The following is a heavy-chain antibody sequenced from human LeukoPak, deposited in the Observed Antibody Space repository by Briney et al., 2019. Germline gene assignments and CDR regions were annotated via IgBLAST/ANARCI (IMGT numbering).Heavy chain of an antibody. Sequence: SETLSLTCTVSGGSISNYYWSWIRQPPGKGLEWIAYIYYSGSTNYNPSLKSRVTVSSDTSKNQFSLKLSSVTAADTAVYYCARVDGGYCSGGSCYSNRFDPWGQGTLVTVSS. CDR3: ARVDGGYCSGGSCYSNRFDP. V-gene: IGHV4-59*01. D-gene: IGHD2-15*01. CDR1: GGSISNYY. J-gene: IGHJ5*02. CDR2: IYYSGST.